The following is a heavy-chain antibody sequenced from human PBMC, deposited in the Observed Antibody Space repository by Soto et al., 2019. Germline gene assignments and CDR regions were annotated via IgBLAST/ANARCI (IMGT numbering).Heavy chain of an antibody. J-gene: IGHJ6*02. CDR1: GGSISSYY. Sequence: PSETLSLTCTVSGGSISSYYWSWIRQPPGKGLEWIGYIYYSGSTNYNPSLKSRVTISVDTSKNQFSLKLSSVTAADTAVYYCARHQRMVRGVIGYYGMDVWGQGTTVTVS. CDR2: IYYSGST. CDR3: ARHQRMVRGVIGYYGMDV. D-gene: IGHD3-10*01. V-gene: IGHV4-59*08.